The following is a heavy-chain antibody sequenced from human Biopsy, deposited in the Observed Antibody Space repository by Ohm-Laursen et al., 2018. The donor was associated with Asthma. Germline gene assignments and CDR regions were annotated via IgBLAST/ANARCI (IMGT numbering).Heavy chain of an antibody. CDR1: GYDFSNYG. Sequence: ASVKVSCKASGYDFSNYGIAWARQAPGQGLEWMGYISGDTGETDYPKKFQGRLTMTTDTSTSTAYMELRRLSSDDSAVYYCARKFRFLDTRGMDVWGQGTTVTVSS. CDR3: ARKFRFLDTRGMDV. CDR2: ISGDTGET. D-gene: IGHD3-3*01. J-gene: IGHJ6*02. V-gene: IGHV1-18*04.